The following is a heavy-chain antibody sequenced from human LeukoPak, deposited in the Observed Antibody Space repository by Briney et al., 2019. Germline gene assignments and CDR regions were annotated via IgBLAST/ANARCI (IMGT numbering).Heavy chain of an antibody. Sequence: SGGSLRLSCAASGFTFSSYAMGWVRQAPGKGLEWVSAISGSGGSTYYADSVKGRFTISRDNSKNTLYLQMNSLRAEDTAVYYCAKAGYSSSWSYFDYWGQGTLVTVSS. V-gene: IGHV3-23*01. D-gene: IGHD6-13*01. J-gene: IGHJ4*02. CDR1: GFTFSSYA. CDR2: ISGSGGST. CDR3: AKAGYSSSWSYFDY.